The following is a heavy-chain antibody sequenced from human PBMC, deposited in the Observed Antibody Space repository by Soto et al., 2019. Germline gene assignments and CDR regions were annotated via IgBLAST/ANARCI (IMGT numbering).Heavy chain of an antibody. CDR2: INPSGGGT. D-gene: IGHD6-25*01. V-gene: IGHV1-46*01. J-gene: IGHJ6*02. CDR1: AYTFATFY. Sequence: ASVKVSCKATAYTFATFYIHWVRQAPGQGLEWMGIINPSGGGTTYAQRFQGRVTMTRDTSTSTIYMELSSLRSEDTAVYYCARSQAGRPLDIWGQGTTVTVSS. CDR3: ARSQAGRPLDI.